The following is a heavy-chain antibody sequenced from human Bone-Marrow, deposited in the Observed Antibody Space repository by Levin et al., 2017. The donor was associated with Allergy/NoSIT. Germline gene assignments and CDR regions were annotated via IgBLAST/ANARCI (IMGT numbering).Heavy chain of an antibody. CDR2: ISVNNGNT. V-gene: IGHV1-18*01. D-gene: IGHD4-17*01. Sequence: ASVKISCKASGYRFTSYGISWVRQAPGQGLEWMGWISVNNGNTNYAQNLQGRVTMTTDTSTSTAYMELRSLRSDDTAIYYCARDQPSGDYPSPDAFDFWGQGTMVTVSS. J-gene: IGHJ3*01. CDR1: GYRFTSYG. CDR3: ARDQPSGDYPSPDAFDF.